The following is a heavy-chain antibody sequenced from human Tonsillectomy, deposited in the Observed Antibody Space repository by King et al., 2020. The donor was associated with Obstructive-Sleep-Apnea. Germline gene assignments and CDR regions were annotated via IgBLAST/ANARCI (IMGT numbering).Heavy chain of an antibody. V-gene: IGHV3-66*01. CDR1: GFTVSSNY. D-gene: IGHD1-7*01. Sequence: VQLVESGGGLVQPGGSLRLSCAASGFTVSSNYMSWVRQAPGKGLEWVSVIYSGGSTYYADSVKGRFTISRDNSKNTLYLQMNSLRAEDTAVYYCARDTILTGTPGVPYYYYYDGMDVWGQGTTVTVSS. CDR3: ARDTILTGTPGVPYYYYYDGMDV. CDR2: IYSGGST. J-gene: IGHJ6*02.